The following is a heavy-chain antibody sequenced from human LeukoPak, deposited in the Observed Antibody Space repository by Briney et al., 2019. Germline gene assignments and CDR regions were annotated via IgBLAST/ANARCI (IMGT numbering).Heavy chain of an antibody. Sequence: GGSLRLSCAASGFTFSSYATSWVRQAPGKGLEWVPAISGSGGSTYYADSVKGRFTISRDNSKNTLYLQMNSLRAEDTAVYYCAKDPRWLRPPIDYWGQGTLVTVSS. J-gene: IGHJ4*02. D-gene: IGHD5-12*01. V-gene: IGHV3-23*01. CDR2: ISGSGGST. CDR3: AKDPRWLRPPIDY. CDR1: GFTFSSYA.